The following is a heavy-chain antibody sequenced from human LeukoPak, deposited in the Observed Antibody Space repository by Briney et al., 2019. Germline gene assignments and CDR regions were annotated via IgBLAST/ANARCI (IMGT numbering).Heavy chain of an antibody. CDR2: IFYSGST. Sequence: PSETLSLTCTVSGGSISSYYWSWIRQPPGKGLEWIGYIFYSGSTNYNPSLKSRVTISLDRSKNQFSLKLSSVTAADTAVYYCARPSIAARPDDAFDIWGQGTMVTVSS. CDR3: ARPSIAARPDDAFDI. J-gene: IGHJ3*02. V-gene: IGHV4-59*08. D-gene: IGHD6-6*01. CDR1: GGSISSYY.